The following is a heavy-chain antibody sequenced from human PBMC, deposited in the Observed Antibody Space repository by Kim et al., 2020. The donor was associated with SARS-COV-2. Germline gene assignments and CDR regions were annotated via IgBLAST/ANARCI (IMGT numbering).Heavy chain of an antibody. V-gene: IGHV4-59*08. J-gene: IGHJ4*01. CDR2: IYYSGST. CDR3: ARLVDYDLLTGYFYFDY. CDR1: GGSISSHF. Sequence: SETLSLTCTVSGGSISSHFWSWIRQPPGKGLEWIGYIYYSGSTNYNPSLRSRVTISIDTSQIQFSLKLSSVTAADTAVYYCARLVDYDLLTGYFYFDYWG. D-gene: IGHD3-9*01.